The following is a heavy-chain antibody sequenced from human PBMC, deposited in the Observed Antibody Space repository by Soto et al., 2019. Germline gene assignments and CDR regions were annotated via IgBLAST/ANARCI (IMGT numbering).Heavy chain of an antibody. CDR2: IIPIFGTA. D-gene: IGHD2-2*01. V-gene: IGHV1-69*01. CDR3: ARGKGSGRECSSTSCSDAFDI. J-gene: IGHJ3*02. Sequence: QVQLVQSGAEVKKPGSSVKVSCKASGGTFSSYAISWVRQAPGQGLEWMGGIIPIFGTANYAQKFQGRVTITADESTSTAYMELSSMRSEDTAVYYCARGKGSGRECSSTSCSDAFDIWGQGTMVTVSS. CDR1: GGTFSSYA.